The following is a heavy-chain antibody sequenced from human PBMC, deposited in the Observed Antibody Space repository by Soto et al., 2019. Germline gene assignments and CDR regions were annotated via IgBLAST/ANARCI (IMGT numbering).Heavy chain of an antibody. V-gene: IGHV3-7*05. D-gene: IGHD6-6*01. J-gene: IGHJ5*02. Sequence: EVQLEESGGGLVQPGGSLRLSCAASGFTFSSYWMSWVRQAPGRGLEGVANINEDGSRKYYVDSVKGRFTISRDNAKNSLSLQMNSLRADDTAVYYCARGSGSSSSWGQGTLVPVSS. CDR3: ARGSGSSSS. CDR1: GFTFSSYW. CDR2: INEDGSRK.